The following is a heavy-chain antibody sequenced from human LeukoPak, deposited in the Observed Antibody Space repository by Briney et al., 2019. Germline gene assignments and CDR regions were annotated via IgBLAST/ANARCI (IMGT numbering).Heavy chain of an antibody. CDR2: INPNSGGT. J-gene: IGHJ4*02. V-gene: IGHV1-2*06. Sequence: GASVKVSCKASGYTFTGYYMHWVRQAPGQGLEWMGRINPNSGGTNYAQKFQGRVTMTRDTSISTAYMELSRLRSDDTAVYYCARVRPYYYAMFDYWGQGTLVTVSS. D-gene: IGHD3-10*01. CDR3: ARVRPYYYAMFDY. CDR1: GYTFTGYY.